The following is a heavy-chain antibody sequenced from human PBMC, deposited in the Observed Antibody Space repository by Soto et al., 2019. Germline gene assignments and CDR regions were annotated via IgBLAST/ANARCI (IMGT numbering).Heavy chain of an antibody. CDR2: IYSSGST. V-gene: IGHV4-39*01. CDR3: ARRAYCSSTSCYAEYYYYMDV. J-gene: IGHJ6*03. CDR1: GGSISSGSYY. D-gene: IGHD2-2*01. Sequence: SETLSLTCTVSGGSISSGSYYWGWIRQPPGKGLEWIGSIYSSGSTYYNPSLKSRVTISVDTSKNQFSLKLSSVTAADTAVYYCARRAYCSSTSCYAEYYYYMDVWGKGTTVTVSS.